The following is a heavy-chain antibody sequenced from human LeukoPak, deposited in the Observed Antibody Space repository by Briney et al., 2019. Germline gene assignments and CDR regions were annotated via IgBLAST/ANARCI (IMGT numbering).Heavy chain of an antibody. Sequence: ASVKVSCKASGGTFSSYAISWVRQAPGQGLEWMGGIIPIFGTANYAQKFQGRVTITTDESTSTAYMELSSLRSEDTAVYYCARGEVDTNYYYYMDVWGKGTTVTVSS. CDR1: GGTFSSYA. V-gene: IGHV1-69*05. CDR2: IIPIFGTA. J-gene: IGHJ6*03. CDR3: ARGEVDTNYYYYMDV. D-gene: IGHD5-18*01.